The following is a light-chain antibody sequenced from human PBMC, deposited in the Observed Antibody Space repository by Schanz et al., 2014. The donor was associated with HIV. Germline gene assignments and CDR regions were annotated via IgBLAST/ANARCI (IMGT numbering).Light chain of an antibody. CDR2: DVS. V-gene: IGLV2-14*01. CDR1: NSDVGYYNY. Sequence: QSALTQPASVSGSPGQSITISCTGTNSDVGYYNYVSWYQQYPGKAPKLMIYDVSNRPSGVPDRFSASKSGTSASLAITGLQAEDEADYYCQSYDSSLSGNVVFGGGTKLTVL. CDR3: QSYDSSLSGNVV. J-gene: IGLJ2*01.